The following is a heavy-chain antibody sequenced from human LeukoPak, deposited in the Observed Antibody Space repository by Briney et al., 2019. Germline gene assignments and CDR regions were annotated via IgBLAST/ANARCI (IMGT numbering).Heavy chain of an antibody. J-gene: IGHJ3*02. V-gene: IGHV3-53*01. CDR3: ARALMYYDILTGRDAFDI. Sequence: GGSLRLSCAASGFTFSNYDISWVRQAPGKGLEWVSVIYSGGSTYYADSVRGRFTISRDNSKNTLYLQMNSLRAEDTAVYYCARALMYYDILTGRDAFDIWGQGTMVTVSS. CDR1: GFTFSNYD. D-gene: IGHD3-9*01. CDR2: IYSGGST.